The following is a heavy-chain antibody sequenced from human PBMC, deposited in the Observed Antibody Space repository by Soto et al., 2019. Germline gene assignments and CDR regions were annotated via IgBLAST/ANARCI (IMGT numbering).Heavy chain of an antibody. Sequence: ASVKVSCKASGYTFTGYYMHWVRQAPGQGLEWMGWINPNSGGTNYAQKFQGWVTTTRDTSISTAYMELSRLRSEDTAVYYCARGGVFFFAAPTNPFDYWGQGTLVTVSS. J-gene: IGHJ4*02. V-gene: IGHV1-2*04. CDR1: GYTFTGYY. CDR2: INPNSGGT. D-gene: IGHD3-10*01. CDR3: ARGGVFFFAAPTNPFDY.